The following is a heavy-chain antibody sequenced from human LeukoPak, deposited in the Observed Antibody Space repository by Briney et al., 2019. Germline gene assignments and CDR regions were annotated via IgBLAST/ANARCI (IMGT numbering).Heavy chain of an antibody. V-gene: IGHV5-51*04. D-gene: IGHD3-3*01. CDR3: ARLSEQHYDFLKGIDP. CDR2: IYHGASDT. J-gene: IGHJ5*02. Sequence: GESLQISCKGAGYSFTSYWVGGVRQMPGNGRWGMGIIYHGASDTRSSPSFQGQVTISAEKPISTAYLQWSSLKASDTAMYYCARLSEQHYDFLKGIDPWGQGTLVTVSS. CDR1: GYSFTSYW.